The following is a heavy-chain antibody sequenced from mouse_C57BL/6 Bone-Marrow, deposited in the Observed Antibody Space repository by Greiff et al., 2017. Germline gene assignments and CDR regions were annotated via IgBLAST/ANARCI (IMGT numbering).Heavy chain of an antibody. J-gene: IGHJ2*01. CDR1: GYTFTSYW. Sequence: VQLQQPGPELVKPGASVKLSCKASGYTFTSYWMHWVKQRPGQGLEWIGNINPSNGGTNYNEKFKSKATLTVDKSSSTAYMQLSSLTSEDSAVYDCARGGTARYFDYWGQGTTLTVSS. V-gene: IGHV1-53*01. D-gene: IGHD4-1*01. CDR3: ARGGTARYFDY. CDR2: INPSNGGT.